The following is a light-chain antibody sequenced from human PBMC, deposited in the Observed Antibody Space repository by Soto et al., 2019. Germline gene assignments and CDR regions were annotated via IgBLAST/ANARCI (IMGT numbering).Light chain of an antibody. CDR3: QQYNNWPWT. V-gene: IGKV3-15*01. J-gene: IGKJ1*01. Sequence: EIVMTQSPATLSVSPGERATLSCKASQSVSIDVAWYQHKPGQAPRLLIYDASTRATGIPARFSGSGSGTEFSLTISSLLSEDFAVYYCQQYNNWPWTFGQGTKVDIK. CDR2: DAS. CDR1: QSVSID.